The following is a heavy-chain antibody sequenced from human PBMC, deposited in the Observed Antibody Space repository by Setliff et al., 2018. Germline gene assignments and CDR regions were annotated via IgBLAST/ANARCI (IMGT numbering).Heavy chain of an antibody. CDR1: GFSLSTSGMC. CDR3: ARLTGTDYYYYYMDV. CDR2: IDWDDDK. V-gene: IGHV2-70*11. J-gene: IGHJ6*03. Sequence: TLVNPTQTLTLTCTFSGFSLSTSGMCVSWIRQPPGKALEWLARIDWDDDKYYSTSLKTRLTISKDTSKNQVVLTMTNMDPVDTATYYCARLTGTDYYYYYMDVWGKGTTVTVS. D-gene: IGHD1-7*01.